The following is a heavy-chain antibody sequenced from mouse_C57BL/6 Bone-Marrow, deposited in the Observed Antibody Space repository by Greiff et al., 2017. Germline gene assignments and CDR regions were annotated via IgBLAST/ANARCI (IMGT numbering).Heavy chain of an antibody. CDR2: IDPENGDT. D-gene: IGHD1-1*01. CDR3: TSRYYYGSSPWYFDV. CDR1: GFNIKDDY. V-gene: IGHV14-4*01. J-gene: IGHJ1*03. Sequence: VQLQQSGAELVRPGASVKLSCTASGFNIKDDYMHWVKQRPEQGLEWIGWIDPENGDTEYASKFQGKAPITADTSSNTAYLQLSSLTSEDTAVYYCTSRYYYGSSPWYFDVWGTGTTVTVSS.